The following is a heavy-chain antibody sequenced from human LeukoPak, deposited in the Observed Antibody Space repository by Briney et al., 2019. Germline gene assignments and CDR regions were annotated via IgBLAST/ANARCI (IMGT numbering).Heavy chain of an antibody. D-gene: IGHD1-14*01. V-gene: IGHV1-46*01. CDR1: GYTFTSYY. CDR2: INPSGGST. CDR3: AREVFYDAFDI. J-gene: IGHJ3*02. Sequence: ASVKVSCKASGYTFTSYYVHWVRQAPGQGPEWMGIINPSGGSTSYAQKFQGRVTMTRDMSTSTVYMELSSLRSEDTAVYYCAREVFYDAFDIWGQGTMVTVSS.